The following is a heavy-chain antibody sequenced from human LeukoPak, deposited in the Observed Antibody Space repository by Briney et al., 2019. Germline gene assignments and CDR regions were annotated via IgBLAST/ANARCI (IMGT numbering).Heavy chain of an antibody. Sequence: GGSLRLSCAASGFTFDDYAMHWVRQAPGKGLEWVSGISWNSGSIGYADSVKGRFTISRDNAKNSLYLQMNSLRAEDTAVYYCARVPPYYYDSSGYSSFFDYWGQGTLVTVSS. CDR1: GFTFDDYA. CDR3: ARVPPYYYDSSGYSSFFDY. J-gene: IGHJ4*02. V-gene: IGHV3-9*01. CDR2: ISWNSGSI. D-gene: IGHD3-22*01.